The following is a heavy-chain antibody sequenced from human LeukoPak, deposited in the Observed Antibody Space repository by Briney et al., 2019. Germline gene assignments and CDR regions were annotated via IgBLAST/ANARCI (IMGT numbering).Heavy chain of an antibody. CDR1: GYSFTSYW. D-gene: IGHD6-19*01. V-gene: IGHV5-51*01. Sequence: GEPLKISCKGSGYSFTSYWIGWVRQMPGKGLEWMGIIYPGDSDTRYSPSFQGQVTISADKSISTAYLQWSSLKASDTAMYYCARQAVAGTRANWFDPWGQGTLVTVSS. CDR3: ARQAVAGTRANWFDP. J-gene: IGHJ5*02. CDR2: IYPGDSDT.